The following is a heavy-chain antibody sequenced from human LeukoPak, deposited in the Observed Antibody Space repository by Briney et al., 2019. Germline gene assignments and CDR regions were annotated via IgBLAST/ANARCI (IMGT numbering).Heavy chain of an antibody. CDR1: GYTYSSYT. V-gene: IGHV3-23*01. Sequence: PGGSLRLSCAASGYTYSSYTMLWVRQAPGKGLEWVSAIYGSGVTSFYGDSVKGRFTISRDNSKNTLYLQMNSLRAEDTAVYYCAKARGDYGDYVGYFQHWGQGTLVTVSS. D-gene: IGHD4-17*01. J-gene: IGHJ1*01. CDR2: IYGSGVTS. CDR3: AKARGDYGDYVGYFQH.